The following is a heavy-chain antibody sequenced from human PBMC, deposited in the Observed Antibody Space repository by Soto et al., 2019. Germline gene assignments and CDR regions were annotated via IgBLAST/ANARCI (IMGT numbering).Heavy chain of an antibody. CDR2: VSFDAKNK. Sequence: QVQLVESGGGVVQPGRSLRLSCAASGFSFSTHGMHWVRQAPGKGLEWVAVVSFDAKNKYYIDSVEGRFTISRDNSKNMLYLQMNSLRREDTAVYYCAKESVESTYSYYGMDVWGPGTTVTVSS. V-gene: IGHV3-30*18. J-gene: IGHJ6*02. CDR3: AKESVESTYSYYGMDV. CDR1: GFSFSTHG. D-gene: IGHD4-4*01.